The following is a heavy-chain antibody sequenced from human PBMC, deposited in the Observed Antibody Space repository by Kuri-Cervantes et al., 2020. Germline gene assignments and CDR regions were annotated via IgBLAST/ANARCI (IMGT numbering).Heavy chain of an antibody. CDR1: GFSLSTSGMR. J-gene: IGHJ4*02. Sequence: SGPTLVKPTQTLTLTCTFSGFSLSTSGMRVSWIRQPPSKALEWLARIDWDDDKFYSASLKTRLTISKDTSKNQVVLTMTNMDPVDTATYYCARAGYSSGWFYCDYWGQGTLVTVSS. CDR3: ARAGYSSGWFYCDY. D-gene: IGHD6-19*01. V-gene: IGHV2-70D*14. CDR2: IDWDDDK.